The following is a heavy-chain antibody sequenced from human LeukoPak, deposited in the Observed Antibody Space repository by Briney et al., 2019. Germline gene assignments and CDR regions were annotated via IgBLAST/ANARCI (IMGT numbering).Heavy chain of an antibody. J-gene: IGHJ5*02. V-gene: IGHV3-53*01. CDR1: GFTVKSNY. Sequence: PGGSLRLSCAASGFTVKSNYMGWVRQAPGKGLEWVSVIYSGGSTYYADSVKGRFTTSRDNSKNTLYLQMNSLRAEDTAVYYCAKGLGSWFDPWGQGTLVTVSS. CDR2: IYSGGST. CDR3: AKGLGSWFDP. D-gene: IGHD2-15*01.